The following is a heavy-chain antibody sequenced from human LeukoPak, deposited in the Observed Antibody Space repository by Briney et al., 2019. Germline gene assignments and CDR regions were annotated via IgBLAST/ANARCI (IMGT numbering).Heavy chain of an antibody. J-gene: IGHJ4*02. CDR2: ISRSGDYT. CDR1: GFTFGDYS. CDR3: ARRGGSSRGSQGDDY. D-gene: IGHD6-13*01. V-gene: IGHV3-11*03. Sequence: GGSLRLSCAASGFTFGDYSMNWIRQAPGKGLEWVSHISRSGDYTNYADSVKGRFTISRDNARDSLFLQMNSLRAEDTAVYYCARRGGSSRGSQGDDYWGQGTQVTVSS.